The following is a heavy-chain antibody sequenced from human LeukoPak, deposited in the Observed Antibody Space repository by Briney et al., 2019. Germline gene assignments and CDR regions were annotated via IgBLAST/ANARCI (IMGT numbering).Heavy chain of an antibody. D-gene: IGHD4-11*01. V-gene: IGHV4-34*01. CDR2: ISHSGSA. Sequence: SETLSLTCAVYAGSFSGYYWSWIRQPPGKGLEWIGEISHSGSATYNPSLKSRLTISVDTSKTQFSLKLSSVTAADTAVYYCAKTYSKFYYYYMDVWGKGTTVTVSS. J-gene: IGHJ6*03. CDR3: AKTYSKFYYYYMDV. CDR1: AGSFSGYY.